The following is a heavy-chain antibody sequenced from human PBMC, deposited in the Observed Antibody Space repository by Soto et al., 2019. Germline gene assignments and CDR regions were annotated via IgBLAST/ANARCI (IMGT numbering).Heavy chain of an antibody. CDR2: ISHSGST. J-gene: IGHJ4*02. V-gene: IGHV4-30-2*01. CDR1: GGSTSSGGYS. CDR3: ARGGRLTDY. D-gene: IGHD3-22*01. Sequence: PSETLSLTCAVSGGSTSSGGYSWSWLRQPPGKCLEWIGYISHSGSTYYNPSLKSRVTISVDTSKNQFSLRLSSVTAADTAVYYCARGGRLTDYWGQGTRVTVAS.